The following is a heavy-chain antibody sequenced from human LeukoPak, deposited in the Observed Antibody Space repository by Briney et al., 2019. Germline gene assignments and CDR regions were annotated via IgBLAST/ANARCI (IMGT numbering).Heavy chain of an antibody. CDR1: GFTFSVYW. CDR3: ARGLRGYSYGSDFDY. V-gene: IGHV3-7*04. D-gene: IGHD5-18*01. CDR2: IKQDGSEK. Sequence: PGGSLRLSCAASGFTFSVYWMSWVRQAPGKGLEWVANIKQDGSEKYYVDSVKGRFTISRDNAKNSLYLQMNSLRAEDTAVYYCARGLRGYSYGSDFDYWGQGTLVTVSS. J-gene: IGHJ4*02.